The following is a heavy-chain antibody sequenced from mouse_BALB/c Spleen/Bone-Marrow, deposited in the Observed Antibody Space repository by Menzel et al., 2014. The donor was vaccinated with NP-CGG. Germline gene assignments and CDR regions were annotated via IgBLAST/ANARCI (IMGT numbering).Heavy chain of an antibody. Sequence: VQLQQSGPELVRPGVSVKISCKGSGYTFTDHAMHWVKQSHAKSLEWIGVISTYSGNTNYNQKFKGKATMTVDKSSSTAYMELARLTSEDSAIYYCARGGIYYGSSSFAYWGQGTLVTVSA. J-gene: IGHJ3*01. CDR3: ARGGIYYGSSSFAY. CDR1: GYTFTDHA. V-gene: IGHV1-67*01. D-gene: IGHD1-1*01. CDR2: ISTYSGNT.